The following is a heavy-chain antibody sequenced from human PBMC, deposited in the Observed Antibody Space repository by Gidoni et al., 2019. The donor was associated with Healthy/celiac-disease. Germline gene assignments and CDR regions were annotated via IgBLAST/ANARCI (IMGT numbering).Heavy chain of an antibody. J-gene: IGHJ4*02. CDR2: ISYDGSNK. V-gene: IGHV3-30*01. CDR1: GFTFSSYA. D-gene: IGHD6-13*01. CDR3: AKAAGTDYYFDY. Sequence: QVQLVESGGGVVQPGTSLRLSCAASGFTFSSYAMHWVRQAPGKGLEWVAVISYDGSNKYYADSVKGRFTISRDNSKNTLYLQMNSLRAEDTAVYYCAKAAGTDYYFDYWGQGTLVTVSS.